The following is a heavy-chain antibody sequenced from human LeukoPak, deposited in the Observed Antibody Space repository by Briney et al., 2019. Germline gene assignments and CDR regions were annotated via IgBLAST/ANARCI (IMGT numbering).Heavy chain of an antibody. D-gene: IGHD2/OR15-2a*01. J-gene: IGHJ6*03. V-gene: IGHV3-21*01. CDR2: ISSSSSYI. CDR3: AGVPFLIYYYYYMDV. Sequence: GGSLRLSCAASGFTFSSYSMNWVRQAPGKGLEWVSSISSSSSYIYYADSVKGRFTISRDNAKNSLYLQMNSLRAEDTAVYYCAGVPFLIYYYYYMDVWSKGTTVTVPS. CDR1: GFTFSSYS.